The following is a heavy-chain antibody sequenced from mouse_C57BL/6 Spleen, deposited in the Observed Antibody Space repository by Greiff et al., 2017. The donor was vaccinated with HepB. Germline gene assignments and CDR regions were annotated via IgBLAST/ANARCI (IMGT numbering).Heavy chain of an antibody. CDR3: ARSGGYYSNYEYFDV. D-gene: IGHD2-5*01. CDR1: GYTFTSYW. Sequence: QVQLKQPGAELVKPGASVKLSCKASGYTFTSYWMHWVKQRPGRGLEWIGRIDPNSGGTKYNEKFKSKATLTVDKPSSTAYMQLSSLTSEDSAVYYCARSGGYYSNYEYFDVWGTGTTVTVSS. CDR2: IDPNSGGT. J-gene: IGHJ1*03. V-gene: IGHV1-72*01.